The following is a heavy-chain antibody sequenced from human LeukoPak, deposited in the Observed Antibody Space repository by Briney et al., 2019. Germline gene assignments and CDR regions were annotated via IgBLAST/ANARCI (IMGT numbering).Heavy chain of an antibody. Sequence: GGSLRLSCAASGFTFSSYSMNWVRQAPGKGLEWVSYISSSSSTIYYADSVKGRFTISRDNAKNSLYLQMNSLRAEDTAVYYCARDPPPNYYGSGSPLGLWGQGTLVTVSS. D-gene: IGHD3-10*01. CDR2: ISSSSSTI. CDR1: GFTFSSYS. V-gene: IGHV3-48*04. CDR3: ARDPPPNYYGSGSPLGL. J-gene: IGHJ4*02.